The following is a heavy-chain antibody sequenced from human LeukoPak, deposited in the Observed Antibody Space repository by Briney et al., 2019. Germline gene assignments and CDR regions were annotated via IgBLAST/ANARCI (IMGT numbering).Heavy chain of an antibody. V-gene: IGHV3-23*01. J-gene: IGHJ6*03. D-gene: IGHD1-14*01. CDR2: ISGGSSGST. Sequence: PGGSLRLSCAASGFTFSDYAMSWVRQAPGKGLEWLSVISGGSSGSTYYADSVKGRFTISRDNSKNTLYLQMNSLRAEDTAVYYCARADNVGYYYYMDVWGKGTTVTISS. CDR1: GFTFSDYA. CDR3: ARADNVGYYYYMDV.